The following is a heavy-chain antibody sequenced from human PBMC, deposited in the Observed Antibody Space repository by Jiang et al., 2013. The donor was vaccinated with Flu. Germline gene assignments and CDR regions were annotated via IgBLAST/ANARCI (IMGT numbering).Heavy chain of an antibody. V-gene: IGHV1-3*01. Sequence: SGAEVKEPGASVDISCWGSGFDLNGYGFNDYAIHWVRRAPGQRLQWMGWTIYDDTQYSPTFRGRITINRDTFTNTVSLQVRSLRSEDTAVYYCAREGFITKILGDAFDIWGQRDNGHRLF. D-gene: IGHD3-16*02. CDR3: AREGFITKILGDAFDI. CDR2: TIYDDT. CDR1: GFDLNGYGFNDYA. J-gene: IGHJ3*02.